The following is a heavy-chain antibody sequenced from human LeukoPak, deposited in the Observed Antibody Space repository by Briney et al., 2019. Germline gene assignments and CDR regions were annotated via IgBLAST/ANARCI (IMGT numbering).Heavy chain of an antibody. CDR3: ARDGHYYYGMDV. J-gene: IGHJ6*02. V-gene: IGHV3-30-3*01. Sequence: GGSPRLSCAASGFTFSSYAMHWVRQAPGKGLEWVAVISYDGSNKYYADSVKGRFTISRDNSKNTLYLQMNSLRAEDTAVYYCARDGHYYYGMDVWGQGTTVTVSS. CDR1: GFTFSSYA. CDR2: ISYDGSNK.